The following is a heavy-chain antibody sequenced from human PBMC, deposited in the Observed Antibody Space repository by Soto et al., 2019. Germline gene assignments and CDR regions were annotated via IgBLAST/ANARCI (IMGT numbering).Heavy chain of an antibody. CDR1: GESFNGYY. D-gene: IGHD6-13*01. V-gene: IGHV4-34*01. Sequence: SETLSLTCTAYGESFNGYYWSWIRQPPGKGLEWIGEIHHSGSTNYNPSLKSRVTFSIDTSKRQFSLKVRSVTAADTAVYYCARGKRGSSWYRGEEKYYYYGMDVWGQGTPVTVSS. J-gene: IGHJ6*02. CDR2: IHHSGST. CDR3: ARGKRGSSWYRGEEKYYYYGMDV.